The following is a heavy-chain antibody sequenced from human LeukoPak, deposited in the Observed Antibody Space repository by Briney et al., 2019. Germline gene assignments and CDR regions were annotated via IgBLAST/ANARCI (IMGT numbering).Heavy chain of an antibody. V-gene: IGHV3-43*02. CDR1: AFTFIDYG. J-gene: IGHJ3*02. D-gene: IGHD4-17*01. CDR3: AKGWLNYGDYGIDAFDI. Sequence: GGSLKLSWEASAFTFIDYGMHWVRQAPGEGLEWVCVIRGDGGSTDYADSVKGRFTISRDNTNNSLNLQMNSLRTEDTALYYCAKGWLNYGDYGIDAFDIWGQGTMVTVSS. CDR2: IRGDGGST.